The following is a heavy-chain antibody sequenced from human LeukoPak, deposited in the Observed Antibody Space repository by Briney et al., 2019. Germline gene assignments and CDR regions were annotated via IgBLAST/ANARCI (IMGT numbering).Heavy chain of an antibody. Sequence: GGSLRLSCAASGFTFSDYYMTWIRQAPGKGVEWVSYISSSGSAIYYAASVKGRFTISRDNAKNSLYLQMNSLRAEDTAVYYCARYSSGSRFDPWGQGTLVTVSS. CDR1: GFTFSDYY. J-gene: IGHJ5*02. CDR3: ARYSSGSRFDP. CDR2: ISSSGSAI. V-gene: IGHV3-11*04. D-gene: IGHD3-10*01.